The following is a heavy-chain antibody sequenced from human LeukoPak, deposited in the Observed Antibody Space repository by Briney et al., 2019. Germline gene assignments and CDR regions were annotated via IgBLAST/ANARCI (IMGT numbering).Heavy chain of an antibody. CDR1: GFTFGDYA. CDR2: IRSKAYGGTT. V-gene: IGHV3-49*03. Sequence: GRSLRLSCTASGFTFGDYAMSWFRQAPGKGLEWVGFIRSKAYGGTTEYAASVKGRFTISRDDPKSIAYLQMNSLKTEDTAVYYCTRDPDTTIFDYWGQGTLVTVSS. J-gene: IGHJ4*02. CDR3: TRDPDTTIFDY. D-gene: IGHD2/OR15-2a*01.